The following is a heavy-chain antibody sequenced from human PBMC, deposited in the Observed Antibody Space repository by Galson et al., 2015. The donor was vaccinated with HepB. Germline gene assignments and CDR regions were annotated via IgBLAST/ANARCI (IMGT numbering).Heavy chain of an antibody. V-gene: IGHV3-66*01. Sequence: SLRLSCAASGFTVSTNLMSWVRQAPGKGLEWVSVIYSGGATYYADSVRGRFTISRDKSKNTLFLQMDSLRAEDTAVYYCARDLNAYGDFWGQGTLVTVSS. CDR1: GFTVSTNL. CDR2: IYSGGAT. CDR3: ARDLNAYGDF. J-gene: IGHJ4*02. D-gene: IGHD4-17*01.